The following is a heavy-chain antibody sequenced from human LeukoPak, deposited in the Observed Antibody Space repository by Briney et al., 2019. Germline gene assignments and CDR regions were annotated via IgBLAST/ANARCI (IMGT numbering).Heavy chain of an antibody. CDR2: IYYSGNT. D-gene: IGHD2-2*01. V-gene: IGHV4-39*01. J-gene: IGHJ4*02. Sequence: SETLSLTCTVSGGSISSSSHYWGWIRQPPGKGLEWIGSIYYSGNTYYNPSLKSRVTISIDTSKNQFSLKLSSVTAADTAVYYCARHANIVVVPAAKAFDYWGQGTLVTVTS. CDR3: ARHANIVVVPAAKAFDY. CDR1: GGSISSSSHY.